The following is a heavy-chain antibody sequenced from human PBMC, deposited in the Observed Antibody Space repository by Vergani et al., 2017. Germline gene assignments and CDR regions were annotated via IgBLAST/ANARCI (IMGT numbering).Heavy chain of an antibody. CDR1: GGTFSSYA. CDR3: ARWGYCSSTSCSDY. D-gene: IGHD2-2*01. V-gene: IGHV1-69*06. Sequence: QVQLVQSGAEVKKPGSSVKVSCKASGGTFSSYAISWVRQAPGQGLEWMGGIIPIFGTANYAQKFQGRVTMTTDTSTSTAYMELRSLRSDDTAVYYCARWGYCSSTSCSDYWGQGTLVTVSS. CDR2: IIPIFGTA. J-gene: IGHJ4*02.